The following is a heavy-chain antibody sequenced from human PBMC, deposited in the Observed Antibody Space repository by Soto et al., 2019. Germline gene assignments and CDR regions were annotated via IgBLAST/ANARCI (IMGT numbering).Heavy chain of an antibody. D-gene: IGHD3-22*01. V-gene: IGHV3-23*01. CDR3: AKDAGRYYYDSSGYYFDY. Sequence: GGSLRLSCAASGFTFSSYAMSWVRQAPGKGLEWVSAISGSGGSTYYADSVKGRFTISRDNSKNTLYLQMNSLRAEDTAVYYCAKDAGRYYYDSSGYYFDYWGQGTLVTVS. J-gene: IGHJ4*02. CDR1: GFTFSSYA. CDR2: ISGSGGST.